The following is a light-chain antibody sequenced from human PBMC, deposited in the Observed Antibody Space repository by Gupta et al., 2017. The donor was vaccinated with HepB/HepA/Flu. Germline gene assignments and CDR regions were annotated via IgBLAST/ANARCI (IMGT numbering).Light chain of an antibody. CDR1: SSNIGAGYD. J-gene: IGLJ2*01. CDR3: QSYDSSLSVHVV. Sequence: QSVLTQPPSASWAPGQGVTVSCPGRSSNIGAGYDVHWYQQLPGTAPKLLIYGNSNRPSGVPDRFSGSKSGTSASLAITGLQAEDEADYYCQSYDSSLSVHVVFGGGTKLTVL. CDR2: GNS. V-gene: IGLV1-40*01.